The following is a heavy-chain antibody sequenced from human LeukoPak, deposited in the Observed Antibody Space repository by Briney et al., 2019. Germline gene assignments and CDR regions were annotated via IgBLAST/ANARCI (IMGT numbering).Heavy chain of an antibody. Sequence: SETLSLTCTVSGGSISSSGYYWGWIRQPPGRGLEWIASIYYSGSTYYNPSLKSRVTISVDTSKNQLSLKLSSLTAADTAVYYCARREYSGSYYGLSWFDPWGQGTLVTVSS. J-gene: IGHJ5*02. CDR1: GGSISSSGYY. V-gene: IGHV4-39*01. D-gene: IGHD1-26*01. CDR3: ARREYSGSYYGLSWFDP. CDR2: IYYSGST.